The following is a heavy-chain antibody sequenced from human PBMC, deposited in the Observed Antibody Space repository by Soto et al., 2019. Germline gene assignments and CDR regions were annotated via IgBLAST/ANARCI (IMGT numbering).Heavy chain of an antibody. CDR3: ARGSRCSGGSCYRIYFDY. J-gene: IGHJ4*02. V-gene: IGHV3-21*01. CDR1: GFTFSSYS. Sequence: GGSLRLSCAASGFTFSSYSMNWVRQAPGKGLEWVSSISSSSSYIYYADSVKGRFTISRDNAKNSLYLQMNSLRAEDTAVYYCARGSRCSGGSCYRIYFDYWGQGTLVTVSS. D-gene: IGHD2-15*01. CDR2: ISSSSSYI.